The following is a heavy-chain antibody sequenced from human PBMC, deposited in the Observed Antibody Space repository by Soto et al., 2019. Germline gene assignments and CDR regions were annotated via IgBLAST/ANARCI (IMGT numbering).Heavy chain of an antibody. V-gene: IGHV1-18*01. CDR2: ISAYNGNT. CDR1: GYTFTSYG. CDR3: ARDPGFRSDY. Sequence: QVQLVQSGAEVKKPGASVKFPCKAPGYTFTSYGISWVRRAPGQGLGWMGWISAYNGNTNYAQKLQGRGTMTTDTSTSTAYMELRSLRSDDTAVYYCARDPGFRSDYWGQGTLVTVSS. J-gene: IGHJ4*02. D-gene: IGHD3-9*01.